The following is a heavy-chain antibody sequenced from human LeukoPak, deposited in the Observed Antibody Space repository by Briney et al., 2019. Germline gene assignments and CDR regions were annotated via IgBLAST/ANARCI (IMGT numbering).Heavy chain of an antibody. CDR2: IYTSGSS. D-gene: IGHD2-2*01. CDR1: GGSISSYY. V-gene: IGHV4-4*07. Sequence: PSETLSLTCTVSGGSISSYYWSWIRQPAGKGLEWIGRIYTSGSSNYNPSLKSRVTMSVDTSKNQFSLKLSSVTAADTAVYYCARGLGYCSSTSCRRDYYMDVWGKGTTVTVSS. J-gene: IGHJ6*03. CDR3: ARGLGYCSSTSCRRDYYMDV.